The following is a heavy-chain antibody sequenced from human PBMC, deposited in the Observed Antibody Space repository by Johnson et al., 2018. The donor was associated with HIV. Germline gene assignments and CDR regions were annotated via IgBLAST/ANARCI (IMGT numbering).Heavy chain of an antibody. D-gene: IGHD5-24*01. J-gene: IGHJ3*01. CDR3: ARGCRDGYTCDAFDV. CDR1: RFTFSRYG. Sequence: EVQLMESGGGVVQPGRSLRLSCAASRFTFSRYGMHWVRQAQGKGLEWVSVINSGGGTYYADSVTGRFTISRDNSKNTLYLQMNSLRAEDTAVYFCARGCRDGYTCDAFDVWGQGTRVTVSS. CDR2: INSGGGT. V-gene: IGHV3-66*01.